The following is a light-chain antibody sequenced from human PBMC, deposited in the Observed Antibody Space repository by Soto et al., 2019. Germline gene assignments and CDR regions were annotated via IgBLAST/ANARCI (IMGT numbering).Light chain of an antibody. CDR3: SSYTTSSTYV. CDR2: DVS. CDR1: SSDVGGYSY. Sequence: QSALTQPASVSGSPGQSITISCTGTSSDVGGYSYISWYQHNPGRAPKLMIYDVSNRPSGVSDRFSGSKSGNTASLNISRLQAEDEADYYCSSYTTSSTYVFGSGTKVTVL. J-gene: IGLJ1*01. V-gene: IGLV2-14*03.